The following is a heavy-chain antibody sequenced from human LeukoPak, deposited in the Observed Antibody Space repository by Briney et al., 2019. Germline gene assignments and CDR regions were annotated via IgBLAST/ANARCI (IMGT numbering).Heavy chain of an antibody. J-gene: IGHJ6*03. CDR1: GFTFDDYG. D-gene: IGHD3-3*01. V-gene: IGHV3-20*04. CDR2: INWNGGST. Sequence: GGSLRLSCAASGFTFDDYGMSWVRQAPGKGLEWVSGINWNGGSTGYADSVKGRFTISRDNAKNTLYLQMNSLRAEDTAVYYCARDYDRYYMDVWGKGTTVTVSS. CDR3: ARDYDRYYMDV.